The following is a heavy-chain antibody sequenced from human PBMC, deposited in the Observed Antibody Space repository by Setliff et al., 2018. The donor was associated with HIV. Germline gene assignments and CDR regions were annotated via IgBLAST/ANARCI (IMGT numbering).Heavy chain of an antibody. CDR2: ISASGST. CDR3: ARRDGYSYGFYFDY. D-gene: IGHD5-18*01. J-gene: IGHJ4*02. V-gene: IGHV4-61*02. CDR1: GGSISTGVYY. Sequence: SETLSLTCTVSGGSISTGVYYWSWIRQPADKALEWIGRISASGSTYYNPSLKRRLTISVDTSKNQFSLKLSSVTAADTAVYYCARRDGYSYGFYFDYWGQGTLVTVSS.